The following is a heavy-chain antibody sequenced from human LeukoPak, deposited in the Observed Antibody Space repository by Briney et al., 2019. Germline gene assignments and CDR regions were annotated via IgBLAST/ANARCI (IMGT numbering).Heavy chain of an antibody. Sequence: SQTLSLTCATSGYSVSSNSAAWNRIRQSPSRGLEWLGRTYYRSKWYNDYALSVKSRITINPDTSKNQFSLQLNSVTPEDTAVYLWARGRAVKKVAVRGEWGQGTLVTVSS. D-gene: IGHD3-10*02. V-gene: IGHV6-1*01. CDR1: GYSVSSNSAA. CDR3: ARGRAVKKVAVRGE. J-gene: IGHJ4*02. CDR2: TYYRSKWYN.